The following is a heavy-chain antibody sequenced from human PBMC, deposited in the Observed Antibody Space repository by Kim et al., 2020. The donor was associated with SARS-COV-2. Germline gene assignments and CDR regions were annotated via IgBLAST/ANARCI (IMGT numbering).Heavy chain of an antibody. V-gene: IGHV3-30*18. Sequence: GGSLRLSCAAYGFTFSSYGMHWVRQAPGKGLEWVAVISYDGSNKYYADSVKGRFTISRDNSKNTLYLQMNSLRAEDTAVYYCAKGIAAPYGMDVWGQGTTVTVSS. CDR3: AKGIAAPYGMDV. D-gene: IGHD6-13*01. CDR1: GFTFSSYG. CDR2: ISYDGSNK. J-gene: IGHJ6*02.